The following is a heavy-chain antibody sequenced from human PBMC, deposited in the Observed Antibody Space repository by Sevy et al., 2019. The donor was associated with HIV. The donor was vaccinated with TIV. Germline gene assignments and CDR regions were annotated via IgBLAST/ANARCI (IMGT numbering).Heavy chain of an antibody. J-gene: IGHJ6*02. Sequence: GGSLRLSCSGSGFSFSNSAMNWVRQTPGKGLKYVSAISSDGVSTYYTDSVRGRFTISRDNSKNTLYLQMSSLRVEDTAVYYCVKDPDYNFWRGEYGMDVWGRGTTVTVSS. CDR3: VKDPDYNFWRGEYGMDV. V-gene: IGHV3-64D*06. D-gene: IGHD3-3*01. CDR2: ISSDGVST. CDR1: GFSFSNSA.